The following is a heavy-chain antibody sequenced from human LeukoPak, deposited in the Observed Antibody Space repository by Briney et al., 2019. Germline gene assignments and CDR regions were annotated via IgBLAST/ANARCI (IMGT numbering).Heavy chain of an antibody. D-gene: IGHD3-22*01. CDR3: ARVDSSGYYY. V-gene: IGHV1-46*01. J-gene: IGHJ4*02. Sequence: VASVKVSCXASGYTFTSYYMHWVRQAPGQGLEWMGIINPSGGSTSYAQKFQGRATMTRDTSTSTVYMELSSLRSEDTAVYYCARVDSSGYYYWGQGTLVTVSS. CDR2: INPSGGST. CDR1: GYTFTSYY.